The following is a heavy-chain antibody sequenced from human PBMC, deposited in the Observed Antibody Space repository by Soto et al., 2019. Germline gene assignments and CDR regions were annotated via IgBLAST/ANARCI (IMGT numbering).Heavy chain of an antibody. CDR1: GYTFTRYA. CDR3: AAPSWFGELPEYYYYGMDV. J-gene: IGHJ6*02. V-gene: IGHV1-3*01. CDR2: INAGNGNT. D-gene: IGHD3-10*01. Sequence: ASVKVSCKASGYTFTRYAMRWVRQAPGQRLEWMGWINAGNGNTKYSQKFQGRVTITRDTSASTAYMELSSLRSEDTAVYYCAAPSWFGELPEYYYYGMDVWGQGTTVTVSS.